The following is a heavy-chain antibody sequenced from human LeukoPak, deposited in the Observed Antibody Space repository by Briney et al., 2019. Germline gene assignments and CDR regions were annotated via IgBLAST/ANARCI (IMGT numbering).Heavy chain of an antibody. CDR3: ARGSLRAPYYYYYYMDV. Sequence: SETLSLTCTVSGGSISSSSYYWSWIRQPPGKGLEWIGEINHSGSTNYNPSLKSRVTISVDTSKNQFSLKLSSVTAADTAVYYCARGSLRAPYYYYYYMDVWGKGTTVTVSS. D-gene: IGHD4-17*01. CDR1: GGSISSSSYY. V-gene: IGHV4-39*07. CDR2: INHSGST. J-gene: IGHJ6*03.